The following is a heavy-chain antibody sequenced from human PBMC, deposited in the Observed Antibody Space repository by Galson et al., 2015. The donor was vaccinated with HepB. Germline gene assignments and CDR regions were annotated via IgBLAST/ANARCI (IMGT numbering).Heavy chain of an antibody. J-gene: IGHJ6*03. CDR2: INPNSGGT. CDR1: GYTFTGYY. Sequence: SVKVSCKASGYTFTGYYMHWVRQAPGQGLEWMGRINPNSGGTNYAQKFQGRVTMTRDTSISTAYMELSRLRSDDTAVYYCARARRVQGYCSGGSCYSADSHYYYYMDVWGKGTTVTVSS. CDR3: ARARRVQGYCSGGSCYSADSHYYYYMDV. V-gene: IGHV1-2*06. D-gene: IGHD2-15*01.